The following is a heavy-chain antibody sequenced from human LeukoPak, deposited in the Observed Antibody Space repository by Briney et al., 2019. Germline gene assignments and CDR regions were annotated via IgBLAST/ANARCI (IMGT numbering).Heavy chain of an antibody. J-gene: IGHJ3*02. CDR1: GGTFSSYA. D-gene: IGHD5-18*01. CDR2: IIPIFGTA. Sequence: SVKVSCKASGGTFSSYAISWVRQAPGQGLEWMGGIIPIFGTANYAQKFQGRVTITADVSTRTAFMDLSSLRSEDTAVYYCARDAPSETVMVSAFDIWGQGTMVTVSS. CDR3: ARDAPSETVMVSAFDI. V-gene: IGHV1-69*13.